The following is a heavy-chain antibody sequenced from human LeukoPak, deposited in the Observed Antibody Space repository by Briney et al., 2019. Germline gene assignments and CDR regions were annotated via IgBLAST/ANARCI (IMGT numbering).Heavy chain of an antibody. CDR1: GGSISSSSYY. J-gene: IGHJ5*02. D-gene: IGHD6-19*01. Sequence: SETLSLTCTVSGGSISSSSYYWSWIRQPPGKGLEWIGYVFYSGSTNYNPSLQSRVTISVDTSKNQFSLKLSSVTAADTAVYYCARVSGWKFDPWGQGTLVTVSS. CDR3: ARVSGWKFDP. CDR2: VFYSGST. V-gene: IGHV4-61*01.